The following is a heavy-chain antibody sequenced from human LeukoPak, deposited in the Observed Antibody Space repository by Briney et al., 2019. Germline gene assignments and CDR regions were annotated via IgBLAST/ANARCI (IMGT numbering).Heavy chain of an antibody. CDR2: ISSGSTAI. D-gene: IGHD7-27*01. CDR1: GFTFSSYA. Sequence: GGSLRLSCAASGFTFSSYAMSWVRQAPGKGLEWVSKISSGSTAIYYADSVRGRFTISRDNAKNSLYLQMNSLRDEDTAVYYCARQRGNYFDYWGQGTLVTVSS. J-gene: IGHJ4*02. V-gene: IGHV3-48*02. CDR3: ARQRGNYFDY.